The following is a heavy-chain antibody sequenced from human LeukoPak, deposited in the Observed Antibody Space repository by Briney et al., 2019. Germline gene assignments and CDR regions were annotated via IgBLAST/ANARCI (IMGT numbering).Heavy chain of an antibody. CDR1: GGTFSSYA. J-gene: IGHJ5*02. CDR2: IIPILGIA. V-gene: IGHV1-69*04. CDR3: ARASSSWYDNWFDP. Sequence: SVKVSCKASGGTFSSYAISWVRQAPGQGLEWMGRIIPILGIANYAQKFQGRVTITADKSTSTAYMELSSLRSEDTAVYYCARASSSWYDNWFDPWGQGTLVTVSP. D-gene: IGHD6-13*01.